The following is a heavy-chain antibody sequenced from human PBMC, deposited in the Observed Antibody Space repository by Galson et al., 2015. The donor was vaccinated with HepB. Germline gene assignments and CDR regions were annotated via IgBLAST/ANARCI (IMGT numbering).Heavy chain of an antibody. D-gene: IGHD5-18*01. CDR2: IDWDDDK. CDR1: GFSLSTSGMC. V-gene: IGHV2-70*11. Sequence: PALVKPTQTLTLTCTFSGFSLSTSGMCVSWIRQPPGKALEWLARIDWDDDKYYSTSLKTRLTISKDTSKNQVVLTMTNMDPVDTATYYCARLDTAMDSDAFDIWGQGTMVTVSS. CDR3: ARLDTAMDSDAFDI. J-gene: IGHJ3*02.